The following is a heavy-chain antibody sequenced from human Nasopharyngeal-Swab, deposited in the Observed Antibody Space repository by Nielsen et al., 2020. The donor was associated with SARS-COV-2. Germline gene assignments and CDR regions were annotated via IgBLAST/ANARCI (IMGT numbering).Heavy chain of an antibody. Sequence: SETLSLTCTVSGDSISPNYWSWIRQSPGKRLEWIGDIYYTGGADYSPSLRTRVTISVDRSKNRFSLELTSVTTADTAVYYCARWVPFRRGTGRPSFYYFGTDVWGQGTTVTVSS. CDR2: IYYTGGA. CDR3: ARWVPFRRGTGRPSFYYFGTDV. J-gene: IGHJ6*02. D-gene: IGHD3/OR15-3a*01. V-gene: IGHV4-59*01. CDR1: GDSISPNY.